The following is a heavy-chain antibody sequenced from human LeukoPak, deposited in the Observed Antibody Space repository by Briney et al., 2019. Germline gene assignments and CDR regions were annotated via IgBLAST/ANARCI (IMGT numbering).Heavy chain of an antibody. D-gene: IGHD3-16*02. V-gene: IGHV3-21*01. J-gene: IGHJ4*02. CDR2: ISSSSSYI. Sequence: GGSLRLSCAASGFTFSSYSMNWVRQAPGKGLEWVSSISSSSSYIYYADSVKGRFTISRDNAKNSLYLQMNSLRAEDTAVYYCAKGGYDYVWGSYRSHPFDYWGQGTLVTVSS. CDR3: AKGGYDYVWGSYRSHPFDY. CDR1: GFTFSSYS.